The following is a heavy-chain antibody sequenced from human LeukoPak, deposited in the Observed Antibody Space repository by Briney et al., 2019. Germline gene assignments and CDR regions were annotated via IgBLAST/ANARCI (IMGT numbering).Heavy chain of an antibody. Sequence: PSETLSLTCTVFGGSISSSSYYWGWIRQPPGKGLEWIGSIYYSGSTYYNPSLKSRVTISVDTSKNQFSLKLSSVTAADTAVYYCASRCSSTSCYILLSQDWFDPWGQGPLVTVSS. CDR3: ASRCSSTSCYILLSQDWFDP. CDR1: GGSISSSSYY. J-gene: IGHJ5*02. D-gene: IGHD2-2*02. CDR2: IYYSGST. V-gene: IGHV4-39*01.